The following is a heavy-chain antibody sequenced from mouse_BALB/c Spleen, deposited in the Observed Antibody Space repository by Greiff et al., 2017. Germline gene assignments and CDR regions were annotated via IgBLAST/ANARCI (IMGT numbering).Heavy chain of an antibody. CDR2: ISYDGSN. V-gene: IGHV3-6*02. D-gene: IGHD4-1*02. CDR3: ARVESPTGYYFDY. CDR1: GYSITSGYY. Sequence: EVKLVESGPGLVKPSQSLSLTCSVTGYSITSGYYWNWIRQFPGNKLEWMGYISYDGSNNYNPSLKNRISITRDTSKNQFFLKLNSVTTEDTATYYCARVESPTGYYFDYWGQGTTLTVSS. J-gene: IGHJ2*01.